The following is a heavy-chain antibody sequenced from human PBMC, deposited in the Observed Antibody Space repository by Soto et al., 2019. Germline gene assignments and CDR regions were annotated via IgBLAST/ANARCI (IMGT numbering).Heavy chain of an antibody. CDR1: GFTFSSYG. Sequence: PGGSLRLSCAASGFTFSSYGTHWVRQAPGKGLEWVAVISYDGSNKYYADSVKGRFAISRDNSKNTLYLQMNSLRAEDTAVYYCASDPGGSYLFDYWGQGTLVTVSS. D-gene: IGHD1-26*01. J-gene: IGHJ4*02. V-gene: IGHV3-30*03. CDR2: ISYDGSNK. CDR3: ASDPGGSYLFDY.